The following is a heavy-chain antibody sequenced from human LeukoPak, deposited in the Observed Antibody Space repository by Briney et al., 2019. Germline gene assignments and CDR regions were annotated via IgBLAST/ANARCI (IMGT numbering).Heavy chain of an antibody. CDR3: ARDRVRGYSYGRGFYGMDV. J-gene: IGHJ6*02. CDR2: IYYSGST. Sequence: PSETLSLTCTVSGGSISSGDYYWSWIRQPPGKGLEWIGHIYYSGSTYYNPSLKSRVTISVDTSKNQFSLKLSSVTAADTAVYYCARDRVRGYSYGRGFYGMDVWGQGTTVTVSS. V-gene: IGHV4-30-4*01. CDR1: GGSISSGDYY. D-gene: IGHD5-18*01.